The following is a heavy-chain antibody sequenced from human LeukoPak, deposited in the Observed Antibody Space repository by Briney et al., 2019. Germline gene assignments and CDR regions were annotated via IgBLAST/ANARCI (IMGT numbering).Heavy chain of an antibody. D-gene: IGHD6-19*01. CDR1: GFTFSSYA. J-gene: IGHJ5*02. V-gene: IGHV3-23*01. CDR2: ISGSGGST. Sequence: GGSLRLSCAASGFTFSSYAMSWVRQAPGKGLEWVSAISGSGGSTYYADSVKGRFTISRDNSRNTLYLQMNSLRAEDTAVYHCARGMTVAANWFDPWGQGTLVTVSS. CDR3: ARGMTVAANWFDP.